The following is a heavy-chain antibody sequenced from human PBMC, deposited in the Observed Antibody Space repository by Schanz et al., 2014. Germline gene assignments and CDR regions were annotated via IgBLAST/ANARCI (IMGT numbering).Heavy chain of an antibody. CDR1: GYTFTSDS. CDR2: INPSGGST. D-gene: IGHD6-19*01. Sequence: QVQLVQSGAEVKKPGASVKVSCKASGYTFTSDSMHWVRQAPGQGLEWMGMINPSGGSTTYAQKFQGRVTMPPDTSTSTAYMELRSLRSDDTAMYYCARLSVAGRPHVNYWYFDLWGRGTLVTVSS. V-gene: IGHV1-46*01. CDR3: ARLSVAGRPHVNYWYFDL. J-gene: IGHJ2*01.